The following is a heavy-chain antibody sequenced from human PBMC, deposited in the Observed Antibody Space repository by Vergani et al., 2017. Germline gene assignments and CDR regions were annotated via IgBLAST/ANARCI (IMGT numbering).Heavy chain of an antibody. Sequence: EVQLVESGGGLVQPGRSLRLSCTASGFTFGDYAMSWVLQAPGKGLEWVGFIRSKAYGGTTEYAASVKGRFTISRDDSKSIAYLKMNSLKTEDTAVYYCTRDLGLLGYCRSSSCYDYDGMDGWGQGTTVTVSS. CDR1: GFTFGDYA. V-gene: IGHV3-49*04. CDR2: IRSKAYGGTT. J-gene: IGHJ6*02. CDR3: TRDLGLLGYCRSSSCYDYDGMDG. D-gene: IGHD2-2*01.